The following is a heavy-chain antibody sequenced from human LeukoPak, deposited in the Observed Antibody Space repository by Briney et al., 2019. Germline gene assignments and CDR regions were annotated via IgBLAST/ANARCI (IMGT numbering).Heavy chain of an antibody. V-gene: IGHV3-23*01. CDR1: GFSFNSFA. Sequence: PGGSLRLSCAASGFSFNSFAMSWVRQAPGKGLEWVSGISGAGGSTYYADSVKGRFTISRDNSKNTLYVQMSSLRVEDTAVYYCAKLRTGTATNFDYWGQGTLVTVSS. CDR2: ISGAGGST. D-gene: IGHD1-1*01. CDR3: AKLRTGTATNFDY. J-gene: IGHJ4*02.